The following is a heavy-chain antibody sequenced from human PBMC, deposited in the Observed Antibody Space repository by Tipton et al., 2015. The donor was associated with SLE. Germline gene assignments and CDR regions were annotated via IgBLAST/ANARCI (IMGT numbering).Heavy chain of an antibody. V-gene: IGHV3-23*03. CDR2: IYIGDRST. D-gene: IGHD3-10*01. CDR3: AKDRYYASGSSFFGY. J-gene: IGHJ4*02. CDR1: GFTFSIYA. Sequence: SLRLSCAASGFTFSIYAMSWVRQAPGKGLEWVSVIYIGDRSTYYADSVKGRFTISRDNSKNTVYLQMNSLRSEDTAVYFCAKDRYYASGSSFFGYWGQGTLVPVSS.